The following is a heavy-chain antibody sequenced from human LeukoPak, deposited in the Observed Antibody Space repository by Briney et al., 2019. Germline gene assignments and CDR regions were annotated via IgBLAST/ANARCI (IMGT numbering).Heavy chain of an antibody. J-gene: IGHJ3*02. Sequence: AAVKVSCKASGYTFTGYYMHWVRPAPGQGLEGMGWINPNSGGTNYAQNLQGRFTMTSDTSTSTAYMELRSLRSDDTAVYFCARARGVIIPAADAFDIWGQGTMVTVSS. V-gene: IGHV1-2*02. D-gene: IGHD2-2*01. CDR2: INPNSGGT. CDR3: ARARGVIIPAADAFDI. CDR1: GYTFTGYY.